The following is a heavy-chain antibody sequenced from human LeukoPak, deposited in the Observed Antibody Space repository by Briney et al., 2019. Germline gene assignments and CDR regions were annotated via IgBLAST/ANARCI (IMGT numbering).Heavy chain of an antibody. V-gene: IGHV3-33*08. CDR2: IWYDGSNK. J-gene: IGHJ4*02. CDR1: GFTFSSYS. CDR3: ARYGDSADFDY. Sequence: GGSLRLSCAASGFTFSSYSMNWVRQAPGKGLEWVAVIWYDGSNKYYADSVKGRFTISRDNSKNTLYLQMNSLRAEDTAVYYCARYGDSADFDYWGQGTLVTVSS. D-gene: IGHD4-17*01.